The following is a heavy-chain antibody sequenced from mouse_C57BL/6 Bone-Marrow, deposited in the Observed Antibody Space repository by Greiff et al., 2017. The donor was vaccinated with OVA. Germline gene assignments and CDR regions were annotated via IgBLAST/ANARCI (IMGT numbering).Heavy chain of an antibody. V-gene: IGHV1-69*01. Sequence: VKLQQPGAELVMPGASVKLSCKASGYTFTSYWMHWVKQRPGQGLEWMGEIDPSDSYTNYNQKFKGKSTLTVDKSSSTAYMQLSSLTSEDSAVYYCARSDYYYGHFDYWGQGTTLTVSS. CDR3: ARSDYYYGHFDY. CDR1: GYTFTSYW. J-gene: IGHJ2*01. CDR2: IDPSDSYT. D-gene: IGHD1-1*01.